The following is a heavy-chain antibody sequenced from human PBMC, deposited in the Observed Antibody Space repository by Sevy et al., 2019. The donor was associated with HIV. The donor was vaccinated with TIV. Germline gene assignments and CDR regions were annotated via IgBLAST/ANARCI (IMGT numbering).Heavy chain of an antibody. V-gene: IGHV3-7*01. Sequence: GGFLRLSCVASGFTLNSYWMSWVRQAPGKGLEWLANIKQDGSVKYYVNSVKGRFTISRDNARNLLYLQMNSLRVEVTALYYCVRAIAADGSFWGQGTLVTVSS. J-gene: IGHJ4*02. CDR2: IKQDGSVK. CDR1: GFTLNSYW. CDR3: VRAIAADGSF. D-gene: IGHD6-13*01.